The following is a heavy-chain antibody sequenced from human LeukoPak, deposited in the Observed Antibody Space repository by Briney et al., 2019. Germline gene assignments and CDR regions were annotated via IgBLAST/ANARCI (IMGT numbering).Heavy chain of an antibody. D-gene: IGHD3-3*02. J-gene: IGHJ4*02. V-gene: IGHV4-39*07. CDR2: VDYNGNI. Sequence: SETLSLTCTVSGGSISSSSYYWGWIRQPPGKGLEWIGNVDYNGNIYYSPSLKSRALVSVDTSKNQVSLRLTSVTVADTAVYFCARSNHFWSGFLDTWGQGTLVTVSS. CDR1: GGSISSSSYY. CDR3: ARSNHFWSGFLDT.